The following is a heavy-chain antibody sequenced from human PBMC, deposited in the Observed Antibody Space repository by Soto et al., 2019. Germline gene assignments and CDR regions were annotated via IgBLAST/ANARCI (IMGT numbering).Heavy chain of an antibody. Sequence: QVQLVQSGAEVKKPGSSVKVSCKASGGTFSSYTISWVRQAPGQGLEWMGRIIPILGIANYAQKFQGRVTITADKATSTAHMELSSLRSEDTAVYYCARDLMTYDFWSGTSENNWFDPWGQGTLVTVSS. V-gene: IGHV1-69*08. CDR2: IIPILGIA. CDR3: ARDLMTYDFWSGTSENNWFDP. J-gene: IGHJ5*02. D-gene: IGHD3-3*01. CDR1: GGTFSSYT.